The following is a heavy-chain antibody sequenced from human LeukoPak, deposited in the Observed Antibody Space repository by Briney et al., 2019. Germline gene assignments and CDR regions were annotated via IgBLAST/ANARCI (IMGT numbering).Heavy chain of an antibody. CDR3: ARFVYWFDP. CDR1: GYSLSSGYY. J-gene: IGHJ5*02. V-gene: IGHV4-38-2*02. Sequence: SETLSLTCTVSGYSLSSGYYWGWIRQPPGKGLEWIGSIYHSGSTYYNPSLKSRVTISVDTSKNQFSLKLSSVTAADTAVYYCARFVYWFDPWGQETLVTVSS. CDR2: IYHSGST.